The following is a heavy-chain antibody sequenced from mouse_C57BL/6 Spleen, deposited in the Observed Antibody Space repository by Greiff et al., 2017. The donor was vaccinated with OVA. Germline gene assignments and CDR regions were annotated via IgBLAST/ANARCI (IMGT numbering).Heavy chain of an antibody. CDR1: GFSFNTYA. CDR3: VRQKYSNYFDY. CDR2: IRSKSNNYAT. J-gene: IGHJ2*01. D-gene: IGHD2-5*01. Sequence: GGGLVQPKGSLKLSCAASGFSFNTYAMNWVRQAPGKGLEWVARIRSKSNNYATYYADSVKDRFTISSDDSESMLYLQMNNLQTEDPAMYYCVRQKYSNYFDYWGQGTTLTVSS. V-gene: IGHV10-1*01.